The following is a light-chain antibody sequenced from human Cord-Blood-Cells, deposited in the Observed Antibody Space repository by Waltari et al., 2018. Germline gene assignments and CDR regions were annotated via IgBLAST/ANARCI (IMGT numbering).Light chain of an antibody. CDR2: STT. CDR1: SGPVSTSYY. V-gene: IGLV8-61*01. Sequence: QTVVTQEPSFSVSPGGTVTPTCGLSSGPVSTSYYPSWYQPTPGQAPRTLIYSTTTRSSGVPDRFSGSILGNKAALTITGAQADDESDYYCVLYMGSGISVFGGGTKLTVL. J-gene: IGLJ3*02. CDR3: VLYMGSGISV.